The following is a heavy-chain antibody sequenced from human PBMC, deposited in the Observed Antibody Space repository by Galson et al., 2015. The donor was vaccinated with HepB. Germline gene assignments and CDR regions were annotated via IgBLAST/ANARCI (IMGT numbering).Heavy chain of an antibody. V-gene: IGHV3-23*01. J-gene: IGHJ4*02. D-gene: IGHD6-19*01. CDR1: GFTFSNYA. CDR3: AKEKEITQWLVPPDY. CDR2: ITGSGGTT. Sequence: SLRLSCAASGFTFSNYAMSWVRQAPGKGLEWVSAITGSGGTTYYADSVKGRFTISRDNSKNTLYLQMNSLRAEETAVYYCAKEKEITQWLVPPDYWGQGTLVTVSS.